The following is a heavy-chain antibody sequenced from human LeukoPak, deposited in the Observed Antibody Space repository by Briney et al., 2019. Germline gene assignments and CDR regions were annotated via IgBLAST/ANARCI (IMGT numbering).Heavy chain of an antibody. Sequence: GGSLRLSCAASGFTVSSNYMSWVRQAPGKGLEWVSVIYSGGSTYYADSVKGRFTISRDNSKNTLYLQMNSLRAEDTAVYYCTTGFRMITFGGLRGNYFDYWGQGTLVTVSS. V-gene: IGHV3-53*01. CDR2: IYSGGST. D-gene: IGHD3-16*01. J-gene: IGHJ4*02. CDR3: TTGFRMITFGGLRGNYFDY. CDR1: GFTVSSNY.